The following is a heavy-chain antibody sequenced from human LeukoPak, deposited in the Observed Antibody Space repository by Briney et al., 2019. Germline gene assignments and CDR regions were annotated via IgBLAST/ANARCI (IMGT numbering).Heavy chain of an antibody. CDR2: IIPIFGTA. V-gene: IGHV1-69*13. CDR3: ARAELGGSGLYWGFDP. CDR1: GYTFTGYY. J-gene: IGHJ5*02. Sequence: SVKVSCKASGYTFTGYYMHWVRQAPGQGLEWMGGIIPIFGTANYAQKFQGRVTITEDESTSTVYMELRSLRSEDTAVYYCARAELGGSGLYWGFDPWGQGTLVTVSA. D-gene: IGHD3-10*01.